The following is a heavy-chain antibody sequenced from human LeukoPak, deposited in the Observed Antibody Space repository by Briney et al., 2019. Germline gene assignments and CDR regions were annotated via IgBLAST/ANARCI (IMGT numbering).Heavy chain of an antibody. D-gene: IGHD5-18*01. Sequence: SETLSLTCTVSGGSISSSSYYWGWIRQPPGKGLEWIGSIYYSGSTYYKSSLKGRVTISVDTSKNQFSLKLSSVTAADTAVYYCARARHGYIYGYRPNELGHFFDYWGQGTLVTVSS. CDR1: GGSISSSSYY. CDR3: ARARHGYIYGYRPNELGHFFDY. V-gene: IGHV4-39*07. J-gene: IGHJ4*02. CDR2: IYYSGST.